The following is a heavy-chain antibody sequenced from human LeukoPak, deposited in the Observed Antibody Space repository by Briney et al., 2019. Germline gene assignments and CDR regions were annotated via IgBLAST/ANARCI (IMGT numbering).Heavy chain of an antibody. CDR1: GFTFSSYS. V-gene: IGHV3-21*01. CDR2: ISSSSSYI. J-gene: IGHJ4*02. Sequence: GGSLRLSCAASGFTFSSYSMNWVRQAPGKGLEWVSSISSSSSYIYYADSVKGRFNISRDNAKNSLYLQMNSLRAEDTAVYYCARPLLGYCSSTSCELFWGQGTLLTVSS. CDR3: ARPLLGYCSSTSCELF. D-gene: IGHD2-2*01.